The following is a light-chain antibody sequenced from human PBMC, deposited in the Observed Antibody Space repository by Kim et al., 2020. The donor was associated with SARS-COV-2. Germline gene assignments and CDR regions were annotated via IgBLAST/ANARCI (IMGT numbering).Light chain of an antibody. V-gene: IGLV3-1*01. Sequence: VAPRQTASMTCSGDKLGDKYACWYQQKPGQSPVLVIYQDSKRPSGITERFSGSNSGNTASLTISGTQAMDEADYYCQAWDSSTPYVFGTGTKVTVL. J-gene: IGLJ1*01. CDR2: QDS. CDR3: QAWDSSTPYV. CDR1: KLGDKY.